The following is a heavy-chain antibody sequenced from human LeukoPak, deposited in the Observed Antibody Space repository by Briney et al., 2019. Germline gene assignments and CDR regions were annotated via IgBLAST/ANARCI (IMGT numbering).Heavy chain of an antibody. J-gene: IGHJ6*03. CDR1: GFTFSNAW. CDR2: ISSSSSTI. CDR3: ARDETRYMDV. Sequence: PGGSLRLSCAASGFTFSNAWMNWVRQAPGKGLEWVSYISSSSSTIYYADSVKGRFTISRDNAKNSLYLQMNSLRAEDTAVYYCARDETRYMDVWGKGTTVTVSS. V-gene: IGHV3-48*01.